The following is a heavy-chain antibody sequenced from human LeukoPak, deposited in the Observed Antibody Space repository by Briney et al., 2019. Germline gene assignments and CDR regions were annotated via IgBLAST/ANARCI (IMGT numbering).Heavy chain of an antibody. J-gene: IGHJ4*02. CDR1: GGSISSYY. Sequence: SETLSLTSTVSGGSISSYYWSWIRQPPGKGLEWIGNIYYSGSTNYTPSLRSRVTTSVDTSKNQFSLNLSSLTAADTAMYYCARIRLGELSHYYFDYWGQGTLVTVSS. V-gene: IGHV4-59*01. D-gene: IGHD3-16*02. CDR2: IYYSGST. CDR3: ARIRLGELSHYYFDY.